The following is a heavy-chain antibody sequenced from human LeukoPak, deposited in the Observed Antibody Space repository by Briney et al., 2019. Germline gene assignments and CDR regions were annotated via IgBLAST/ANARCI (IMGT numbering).Heavy chain of an antibody. CDR2: ITSSSSYT. Sequence: GGSLRLSCAAPGITFSNYNMNWVRQAPGKGLEWISSITSSSSYTFYADSVKGRFTISRDNAKNSLYLQMNSLRAEDTAVYYCARDTSLAGYWYFDLWGRGTLVTVSS. V-gene: IGHV3-21*01. CDR1: GITFSNYN. D-gene: IGHD3-10*01. CDR3: ARDTSLAGYWYFDL. J-gene: IGHJ2*01.